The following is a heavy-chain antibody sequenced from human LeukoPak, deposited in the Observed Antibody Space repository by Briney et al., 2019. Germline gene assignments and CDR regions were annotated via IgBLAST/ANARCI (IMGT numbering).Heavy chain of an antibody. V-gene: IGHV3-23*01. J-gene: IGHJ4*02. CDR3: AKEVKDTGYYHLDN. CDR2: ISGSGGST. Sequence: GGSLRLSCAASGFTFRNYTMTWVRQAPGKGLEWVSTISGSGGSTYYADSVKGRFTISRDNSKNTLYLQMNRLRDEDTALFYCAKEVKDTGYYHLDNWGQGTLVTVSS. CDR1: GFTFRNYT. D-gene: IGHD3-3*01.